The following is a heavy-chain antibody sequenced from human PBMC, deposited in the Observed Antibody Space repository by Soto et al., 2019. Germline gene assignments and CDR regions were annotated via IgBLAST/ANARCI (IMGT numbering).Heavy chain of an antibody. CDR2: VSHSGRT. D-gene: IGHD3-22*01. Sequence: WTWIRQSPGKGLEWIGYVSHSGRTFYTPSLKSRLTMSLDTSRSQFSLRLKSVSAADTAVYYCARTYDSNGYANEFDSWGQGILVTVTS. V-gene: IGHV4-59*01. J-gene: IGHJ4*02. CDR3: ARTYDSNGYANEFDS.